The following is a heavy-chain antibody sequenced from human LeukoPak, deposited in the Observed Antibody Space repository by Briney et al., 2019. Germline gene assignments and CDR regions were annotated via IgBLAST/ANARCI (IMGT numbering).Heavy chain of an antibody. CDR3: ARGRGTFGSGWYGGYYYGMDV. Sequence: SETLSLTCAVYGGSFSGYYWSWIRQPPGKGLEWIGEINHSGSTTYNPSLKSRVTISVDTSKNQFSLKLSSVTAADTAVYYCARGRGTFGSGWYGGYYYGMDVRGQGTTVTVSS. CDR2: INHSGST. J-gene: IGHJ6*02. D-gene: IGHD6-19*01. V-gene: IGHV4-34*01. CDR1: GGSFSGYY.